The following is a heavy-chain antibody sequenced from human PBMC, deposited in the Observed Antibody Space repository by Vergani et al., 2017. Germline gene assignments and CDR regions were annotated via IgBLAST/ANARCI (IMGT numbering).Heavy chain of an antibody. V-gene: IGHV1-69*06. CDR1: GGTFSSYA. CDR2: IIPIFGTA. CDR3: ARDLWFGELDGYYYYYMDV. D-gene: IGHD3-10*01. J-gene: IGHJ6*03. Sequence: QVQLVQSGAEVKKPGSSVKVSCKASGGTFSSYAISWVRQAPGQGLEWMGGIIPIFGTASYAQKFQGRVTMTRDTSTSTVYMELSRLRSDDTAVYYCARDLWFGELDGYYYYYMDVWGKGTTVTVSS.